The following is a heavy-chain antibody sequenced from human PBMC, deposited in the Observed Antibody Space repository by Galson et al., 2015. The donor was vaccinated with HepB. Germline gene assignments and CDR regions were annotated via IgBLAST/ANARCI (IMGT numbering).Heavy chain of an antibody. V-gene: IGHV3-21*01. CDR3: ARDPRYNSKYYMDV. Sequence: SLRLSCAASGFTFSSYSMNWVRQAPGKGLECVSSITPSGDYVSYADSVKGRFTISRDNAKNSLYLQMNSLRAEDTAVYYCARDPRYNSKYYMDVWGKGATVTVSS. J-gene: IGHJ6*03. CDR2: ITPSGDYV. D-gene: IGHD5-24*01. CDR1: GFTFSSYS.